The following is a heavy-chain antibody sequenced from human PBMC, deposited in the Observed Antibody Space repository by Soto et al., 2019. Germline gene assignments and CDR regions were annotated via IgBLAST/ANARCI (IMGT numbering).Heavy chain of an antibody. V-gene: IGHV3-9*01. Sequence: GGYLRLSCAASGFTFDDYAMLWVRQAPGKGLEWVSGISWNSGSIGYADSVKGRFTISRDTTKNSMYLQMHSLRAEDTVLYYCPKDISPSSSSLGAWGQQKTGT. CDR3: PKDISPSSSSLGA. D-gene: IGHD6-13*01. J-gene: IGHJ6*02. CDR2: ISWNSGSI. CDR1: GFTFDDYA.